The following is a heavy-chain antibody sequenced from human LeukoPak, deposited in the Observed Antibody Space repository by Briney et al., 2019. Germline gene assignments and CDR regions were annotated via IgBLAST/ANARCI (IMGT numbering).Heavy chain of an antibody. J-gene: IGHJ4*02. CDR1: GGSISSYY. D-gene: IGHD6-13*01. CDR3: ARQGSYSSSWYHEDYFDY. CDR2: IYYSGST. Sequence: SETLSPTCTVSGGSISSYYWSWIRQPPGKGLEWIGYIYYSGSTSYNPSLKSRVTISVDTSKNQFSLKLSSVTAADTAVYYCARQGSYSSSWYHEDYFDYWGQGTLVTVSS. V-gene: IGHV4-59*08.